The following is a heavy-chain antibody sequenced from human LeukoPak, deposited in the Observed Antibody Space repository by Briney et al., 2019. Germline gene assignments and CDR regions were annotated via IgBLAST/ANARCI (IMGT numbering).Heavy chain of an antibody. D-gene: IGHD4-17*01. CDR1: EFTVSVNY. CDR3: ASRPVYGVQYFDY. Sequence: GGSLRLSCAASEFTVSVNYMSWVRQAPGKGLEWVSFIYSGGSTYYADSVKGRFTISRDNSKNTLYLQINSLRAEDTAIYYCASRPVYGVQYFDYWGQGTLVTVSS. CDR2: IYSGGST. V-gene: IGHV3-53*01. J-gene: IGHJ4*02.